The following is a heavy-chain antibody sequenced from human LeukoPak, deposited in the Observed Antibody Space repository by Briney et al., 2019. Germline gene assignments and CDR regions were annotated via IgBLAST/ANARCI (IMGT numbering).Heavy chain of an antibody. D-gene: IGHD4-17*01. Sequence: PGGSLRLSCAASGFTFSSYAMSWVRQAPGKGLEWVSAISGRGGSTYYADSVKGRFTISRDNSKNTLYLQMNSLRAEDMAVYYCAKAKGYGEVYWGQGTLVTVSS. J-gene: IGHJ4*02. CDR2: ISGRGGST. CDR1: GFTFSSYA. CDR3: AKAKGYGEVY. V-gene: IGHV3-23*01.